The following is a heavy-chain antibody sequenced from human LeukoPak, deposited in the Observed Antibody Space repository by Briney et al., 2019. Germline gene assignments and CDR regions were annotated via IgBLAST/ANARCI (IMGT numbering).Heavy chain of an antibody. D-gene: IGHD4-17*01. J-gene: IGHJ4*02. CDR3: ARDFDYGDCGFDY. Sequence: GASVTVSCKASGYTFTSYGISWVRQAPGQGLEWMGWISAYHGNTNYAQKLQGRVNMTTDTSTSTAYVELRSLRSDDTAVYYCARDFDYGDCGFDYWGQGTLVTVSS. CDR2: ISAYHGNT. CDR1: GYTFTSYG. V-gene: IGHV1-18*01.